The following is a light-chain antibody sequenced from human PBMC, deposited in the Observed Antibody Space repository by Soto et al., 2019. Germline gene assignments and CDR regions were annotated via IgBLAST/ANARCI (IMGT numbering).Light chain of an antibody. Sequence: DIQMTQSPSTLSASVGDRVTIPCRASQAINNRLAWYQQKPGKAPKLLIYDVSTLESGVPSRFSGSGSGTEFTLTISSLQPDDFATYYCQQYDSFWTMFGQGTKVDIK. CDR1: QAINNR. V-gene: IGKV1-5*01. CDR2: DVS. J-gene: IGKJ1*01. CDR3: QQYDSFWTM.